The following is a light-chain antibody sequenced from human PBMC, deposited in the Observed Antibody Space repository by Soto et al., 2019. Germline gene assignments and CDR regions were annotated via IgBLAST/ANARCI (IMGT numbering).Light chain of an antibody. CDR3: QQLESYPST. CDR1: QCISSY. V-gene: IGKV1-8*01. Sequence: AICLSHSPSARSASTGEGVTITCRASQCISSYLAWYQQKPGNAPKLLIYAASTLQSGVPSRFSGSGSGTDFTLTISSMQPEDFATSYCQQLESYPSTFGGGTKVDIK. J-gene: IGKJ4*01. CDR2: AAS.